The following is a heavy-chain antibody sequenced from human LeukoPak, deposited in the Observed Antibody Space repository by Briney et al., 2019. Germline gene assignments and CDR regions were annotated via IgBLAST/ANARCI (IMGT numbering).Heavy chain of an antibody. CDR3: AELGITMIGGV. CDR1: GFTFSSYE. V-gene: IGHV3-48*03. Sequence: GGSLRLSCAATGFTFSSYEVNWVRQAPGKGLEWVSYISSSGSTIYYADSVKGRFTISRDNAKNSLYLQMNSLRAEDTAVYYCAELGITMIGGVWGKGTTVTISS. D-gene: IGHD3-10*02. J-gene: IGHJ6*04. CDR2: ISSSGSTI.